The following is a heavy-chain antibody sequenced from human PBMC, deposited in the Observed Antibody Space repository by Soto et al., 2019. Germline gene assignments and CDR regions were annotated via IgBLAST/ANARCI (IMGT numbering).Heavy chain of an antibody. Sequence: SETLSLTCTVSGGSISTSSYYWGWIRQSPGKGLEWIGNIYGGETTYYNPSLKSRVTMPVDTSRNQFSLKLRSATAADTAVYYCARLAFSGHDYVYWGQGALFTVSS. CDR1: GGSISTSSYY. D-gene: IGHD5-12*01. V-gene: IGHV4-39*01. CDR2: IYGGETT. J-gene: IGHJ4*02. CDR3: ARLAFSGHDYVY.